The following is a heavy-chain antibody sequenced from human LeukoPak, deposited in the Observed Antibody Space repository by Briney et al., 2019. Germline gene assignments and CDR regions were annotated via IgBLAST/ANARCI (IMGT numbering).Heavy chain of an antibody. D-gene: IGHD1-26*01. CDR2: INPNSGGT. Sequence: ASVKVSCKASGYTFTGYYMHWVRQAPGQGLEWMGWINPNSGGTNYAQKFQGRVTMTRDTSISTAYMELSRLRSDDTAVYYCARDVVVVATCFDYWGQGTLVTVSS. V-gene: IGHV1-2*02. J-gene: IGHJ4*02. CDR3: ARDVVVVATCFDY. CDR1: GYTFTGYY.